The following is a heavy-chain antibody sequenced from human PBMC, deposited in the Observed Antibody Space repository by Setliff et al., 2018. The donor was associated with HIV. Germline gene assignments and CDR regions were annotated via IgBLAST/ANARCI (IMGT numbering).Heavy chain of an antibody. CDR2: VDPEDDKT. CDR1: RSTFNSHT. Sequence: ASVKVSCKASRSTFNSHTINWVRQAPGQGLEWMGRVDPEDDKTIYAEKFQDRVTMTRDTSTSTAYMELSGLRSEDTAVYYCARDFGGYCSSMSCPGLFDPWGQGTLVTVSS. D-gene: IGHD2-2*01. J-gene: IGHJ5*02. CDR3: ARDFGGYCSSMSCPGLFDP. V-gene: IGHV1-8*01.